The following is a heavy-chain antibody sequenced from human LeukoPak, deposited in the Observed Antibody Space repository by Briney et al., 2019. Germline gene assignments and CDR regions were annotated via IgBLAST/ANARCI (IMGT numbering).Heavy chain of an antibody. CDR1: GFTFSSYW. J-gene: IGHJ4*02. CDR2: ISSGSSYI. CDR3: ARARSGYTSGSDFDY. D-gene: IGHD6-19*01. Sequence: GGSLRLSCAASGFTFSSYWMSWVRQAPGEGLEWVSFISSGSSYIYYADSVKDRFTIPRDNAKNSLYLQMNSLRVEDTAIYYCARARSGYTSGSDFDYWGQGTLVTVSS. V-gene: IGHV3-21*01.